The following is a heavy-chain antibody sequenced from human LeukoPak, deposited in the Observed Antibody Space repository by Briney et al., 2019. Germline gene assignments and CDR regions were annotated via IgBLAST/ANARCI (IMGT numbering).Heavy chain of an antibody. J-gene: IGHJ3*02. CDR3: AKTTGTNDAFDI. D-gene: IGHD1-1*01. CDR1: GFTFDDYA. Sequence: GGSLRLSCAASGFTFDDYAMHWVRQAPGKGLEWVSSISTNSGSMDYADSMEGRFVISRDNAKNSLYLQMNSLRPEDTALYYCAKTTGTNDAFDIWGQGTMVTVSS. V-gene: IGHV3-9*01. CDR2: ISTNSGSM.